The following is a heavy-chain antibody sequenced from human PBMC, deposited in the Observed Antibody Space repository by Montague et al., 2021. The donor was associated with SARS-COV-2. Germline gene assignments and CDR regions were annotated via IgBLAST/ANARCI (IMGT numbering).Heavy chain of an antibody. D-gene: IGHD4-11*01. J-gene: IGHJ6*02. CDR1: GDSISNYS. CDR3: ARHLRVTTVTSHMYHYAMDV. CDR2: IYYSGST. Sequence: SETLSLTCSVSGDSISNYSWGWIRQSPGKGLEWIGYIYYSGSTNYNPSLTSRVTISVDTSKNQVSPKLTSVTAADTAVYYCARHLRVTTVTSHMYHYAMDVWGQGTTVTVSS. V-gene: IGHV4-59*08.